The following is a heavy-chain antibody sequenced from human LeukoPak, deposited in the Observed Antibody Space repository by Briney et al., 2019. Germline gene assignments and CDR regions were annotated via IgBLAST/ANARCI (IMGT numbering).Heavy chain of an antibody. Sequence: GALVKVSCKASGGTFISYAISWVRQAPGQGLEWMGGIIPIFGTANYAQKFQGRVTITADESTSTAYMELSSLRSEDTAVYYCASYHSSSWYRDAFDIWGQGTMVTVSS. J-gene: IGHJ3*02. CDR1: GGTFISYA. CDR2: IIPIFGTA. D-gene: IGHD6-13*01. V-gene: IGHV1-69*13. CDR3: ASYHSSSWYRDAFDI.